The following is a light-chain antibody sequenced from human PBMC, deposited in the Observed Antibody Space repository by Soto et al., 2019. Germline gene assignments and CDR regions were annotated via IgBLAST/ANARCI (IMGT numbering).Light chain of an antibody. V-gene: IGKV1-9*01. J-gene: IGKJ5*01. CDR3: QQLYIFPLT. CDR2: AAS. CDR1: QCISSF. Sequence: DIHLTQSPSFLSASVGDRVTITCRASQCISSFLAWYQQKPGKAPNLLMYAASTLQSGVPSRFSGGESGTEYTLTISSLQPEDSATYYCQQLYIFPLTFGQGTRLEIK.